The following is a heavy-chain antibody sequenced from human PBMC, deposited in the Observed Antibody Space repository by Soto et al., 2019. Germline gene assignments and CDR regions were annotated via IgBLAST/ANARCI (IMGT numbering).Heavy chain of an antibody. V-gene: IGHV5-51*01. Sequence: GESLKISCKGSGYSFTSYWIGWVRQMPGKGLEWMGIIYPGDSDTRYSPSFQGQVTISADKSISTAYLQWSSLKASDTAMYYCARNGDPTYYYYYGMDVWGQGNTVTVSS. CDR3: ARNGDPTYYYYYGMDV. CDR2: IYPGDSDT. J-gene: IGHJ6*01. CDR1: GYSFTSYW. D-gene: IGHD4-17*01.